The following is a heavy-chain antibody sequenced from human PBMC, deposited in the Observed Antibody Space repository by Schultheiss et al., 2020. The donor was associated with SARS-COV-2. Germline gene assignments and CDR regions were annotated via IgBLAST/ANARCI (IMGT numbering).Heavy chain of an antibody. D-gene: IGHD3-3*01. CDR3: ARGPLKDGVGTID. V-gene: IGHV3-23*01. J-gene: IGHJ4*02. Sequence: GGSLRLSCAASGFTFSSYSMNWVRQAPGKGLEWVSAISGSGGSTYYADSVKGRFTISRDNSKNTLYLQMNSLRAEDTAVYYCARGPLKDGVGTIDWGQGTLVTVSS. CDR2: ISGSGGST. CDR1: GFTFSSYS.